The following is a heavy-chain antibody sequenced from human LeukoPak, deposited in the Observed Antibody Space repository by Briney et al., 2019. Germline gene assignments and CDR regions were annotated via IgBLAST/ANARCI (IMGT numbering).Heavy chain of an antibody. CDR1: GYTFTGYY. Sequence: ASVKVSCKASGYTFTGYYMHWVRQAPGQGLEWMGWINPNSGGTNYAQKFQGRVTMTRDTSISTAYMELSRLRSDDTAVYYCAALGGFAAAGTGDYWGQGTLVTVSS. CDR2: INPNSGGT. D-gene: IGHD6-13*01. V-gene: IGHV1-2*02. J-gene: IGHJ4*02. CDR3: AALGGFAAAGTGDY.